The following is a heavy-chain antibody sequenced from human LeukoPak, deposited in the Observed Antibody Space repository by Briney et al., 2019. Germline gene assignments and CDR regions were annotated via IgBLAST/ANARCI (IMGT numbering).Heavy chain of an antibody. CDR2: ISYDGSKE. CDR1: GFTFINYA. Sequence: PGRSLRLSCAASGFTFINYAMNWVRQAPGKGLEWVAAISYDGSKEYYADSVKGRFTISRDNSKNTLYLQMNSLRAEDTAVYYCAKVSPTTLVTVYFDYWGQGTLVTVSS. J-gene: IGHJ4*02. D-gene: IGHD5-18*01. CDR3: AKVSPTTLVTVYFDY. V-gene: IGHV3-30*18.